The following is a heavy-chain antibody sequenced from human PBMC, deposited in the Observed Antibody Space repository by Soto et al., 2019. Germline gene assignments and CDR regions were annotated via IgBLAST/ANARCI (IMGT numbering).Heavy chain of an antibody. CDR3: ARAHYGDYGYGMDV. J-gene: IGHJ6*02. V-gene: IGHV4-30-2*01. CDR1: GGSIISGGYS. CDR2: IYHSGST. D-gene: IGHD4-17*01. Sequence: SETLSLTCPVSGGSIISGGYSWSWIRKPPGKGLEWIGYIYHSGSTYYNPSLKSRVTISVDRSKNQFSLKLSSVTAADTAVYYCARAHYGDYGYGMDVWGQGTTVTVSS.